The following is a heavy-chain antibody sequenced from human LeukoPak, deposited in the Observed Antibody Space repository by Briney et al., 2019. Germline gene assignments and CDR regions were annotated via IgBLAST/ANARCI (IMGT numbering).Heavy chain of an antibody. CDR2: MNPNSGNT. D-gene: IGHD4-11*01. J-gene: IGHJ6*03. Sequence: ASVKVSCKASGYTFTSYDINWVRQATGQGLEWMGWMNPNSGNTGYAQKFQGRVTITRNTSISTAYMELSSLRSEDTAVYYCARSGVTTGYYYYYMDVWGKGTTVTVSS. V-gene: IGHV1-8*03. CDR3: ARSGVTTGYYYYYMDV. CDR1: GYTFTSYD.